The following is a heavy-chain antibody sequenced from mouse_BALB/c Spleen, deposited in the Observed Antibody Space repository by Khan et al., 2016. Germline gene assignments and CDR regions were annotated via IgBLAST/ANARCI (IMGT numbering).Heavy chain of an antibody. J-gene: IGHJ3*01. CDR2: INPDSSTI. V-gene: IGHV4-1*02. D-gene: IGHD1-2*01. CDR3: SRLDYYGLGAY. CDR1: GFDFSRYW. Sequence: EVKLLESGGGLVQPGGSLKLSCAASGFDFSRYWMSWVRQAPGKGLEWIGEINPDSSTINYTPSLKEQFIISRDNAKNTLYLQMSKVRSEDTALYYCSRLDYYGLGAYLGQGTLVTVSA.